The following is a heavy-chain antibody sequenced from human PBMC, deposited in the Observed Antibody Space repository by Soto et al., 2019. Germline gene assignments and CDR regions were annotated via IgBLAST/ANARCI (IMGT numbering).Heavy chain of an antibody. Sequence: EVQLVESGGGLIQPGGSLRLSCAASGFTVSGDSMIWVRQAPGKGLEWVSVIYSGGYTYYADSVKGRFTISRDNSKNTLYLQMNSLRAEDTAVYYCARERTYDAFDIWGQGTMVTVSS. CDR1: GFTVSGDS. J-gene: IGHJ3*02. CDR2: IYSGGYT. CDR3: ARERTYDAFDI. V-gene: IGHV3-53*01.